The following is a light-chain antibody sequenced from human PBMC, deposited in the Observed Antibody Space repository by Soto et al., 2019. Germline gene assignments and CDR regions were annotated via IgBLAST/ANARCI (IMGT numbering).Light chain of an antibody. CDR1: QDIRDY. J-gene: IGKJ2*01. V-gene: IGKV1-16*02. CDR2: AAS. CDR3: QQYNTYPPT. Sequence: DIQMTQSPSSLSASVGDRVTITCRASQDIRDYLAWFQQKPGKPPKTLIYAASRLQPGVPSKFSGSGSGTDITLTISSLQPEDFATDYCQQYNTYPPTIGQGTKLDI.